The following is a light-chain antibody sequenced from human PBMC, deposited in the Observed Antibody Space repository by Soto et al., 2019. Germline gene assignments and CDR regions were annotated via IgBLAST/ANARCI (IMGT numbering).Light chain of an antibody. V-gene: IGLV2-14*01. CDR3: SSYTSSSTLLYV. Sequence: QSVLTQPASVSGSPGQSITISCTGTRSDVGGYNYVSWYQQHPGKAPKLMIYDVSNRPSGVSNRFAGSKSGNTASLTISGLQAEDEADYYCSSYTSSSTLLYVVGTGTKLTFL. CDR1: RSDVGGYNY. CDR2: DVS. J-gene: IGLJ1*01.